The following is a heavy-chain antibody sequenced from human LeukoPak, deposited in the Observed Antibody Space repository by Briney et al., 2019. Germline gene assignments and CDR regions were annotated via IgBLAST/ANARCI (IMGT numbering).Heavy chain of an antibody. CDR3: AREVHGSGKVHYMDV. CDR1: GGTFSSYA. D-gene: IGHD3-10*01. J-gene: IGHJ6*03. Sequence: SVKVSCKASGGTFSSYAISWVRQAPGQGLEWMGGIIPLFGTPNYAQKFQGRVTITADESTSTAYMELSSLRSEDTAVYYCAREVHGSGKVHYMDVWGKGTTVTISS. CDR2: IIPLFGTP. V-gene: IGHV1-69*13.